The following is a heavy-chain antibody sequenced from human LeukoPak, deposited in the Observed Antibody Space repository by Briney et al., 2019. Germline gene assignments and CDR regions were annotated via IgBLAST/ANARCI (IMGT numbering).Heavy chain of an antibody. V-gene: IGHV4-30-4*01. J-gene: IGHJ4*02. CDR3: ARDDGYMIDY. CDR2: IYYSGST. CDR1: GGSISSGDYY. Sequence: SETLSLTCTVSGGSISSGDYYWSWIRQAPGKGLEWIGYIYYSGSTYYNPSLKSRVTISVDTSKNQFSLKLSSVTAADTAVYYCARDDGYMIDYWGQGTLVTVSS. D-gene: IGHD5-24*01.